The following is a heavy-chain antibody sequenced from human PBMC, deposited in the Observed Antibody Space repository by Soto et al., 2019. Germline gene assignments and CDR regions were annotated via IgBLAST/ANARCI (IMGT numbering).Heavy chain of an antibody. J-gene: IGHJ6*03. CDR3: VKTGILTGYSYFYYYYMDV. V-gene: IGHV3-23*01. Sequence: GGSLRLSCAASGFTFSTYSMSWVRQAPGKGLEWVSDIRSSGDRTNYADSVKGRFTISRDNSKNTLYLQMTSLRAEDTAVYHCVKTGILTGYSYFYYYYMDVWGKGTTVTVSS. CDR1: GFTFSTYS. CDR2: IRSSGDRT. D-gene: IGHD3-9*01.